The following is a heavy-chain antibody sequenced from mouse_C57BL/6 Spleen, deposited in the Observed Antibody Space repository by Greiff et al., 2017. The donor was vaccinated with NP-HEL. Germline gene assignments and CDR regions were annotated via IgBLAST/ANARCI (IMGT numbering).Heavy chain of an antibody. J-gene: IGHJ2*01. CDR3: VRQGGMAYFDY. D-gene: IGHD2-10*02. CDR1: GFSFNTYA. Sequence: EVKLVESGGGLVQPKGSLKLSCAASGFSFNTYAMNWVRQAPGKGLEWVARIRSKSNNYATYYADSVKDRFTISRDDSESMLYLQMNNLKTEDTAMYYCVRQGGMAYFDYWGQGTTLTVSS. CDR2: IRSKSNNYAT. V-gene: IGHV10-1*01.